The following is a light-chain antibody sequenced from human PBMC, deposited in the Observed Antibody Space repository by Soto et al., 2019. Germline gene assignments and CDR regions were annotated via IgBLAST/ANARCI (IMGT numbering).Light chain of an antibody. J-gene: IGLJ1*01. Sequence: QSVLSQPASLPGSPGQSITISCTGISSDVGSYNLVSWYQQHPDEAPQLIIYEVSKRPSGVSNRFSGSKSGNTASLTISGLQTEDEADYYCCSYAGRSHYVFGTGTKVTVL. CDR1: SSDVGSYNL. CDR3: CSYAGRSHYV. V-gene: IGLV2-23*02. CDR2: EVS.